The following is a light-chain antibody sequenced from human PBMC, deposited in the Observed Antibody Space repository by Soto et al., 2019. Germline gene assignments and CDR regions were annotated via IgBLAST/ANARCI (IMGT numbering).Light chain of an antibody. Sequence: DIQMTQSPSALSASVGDRATITCRASQSISSWLAWYQQKPGTAPKVLIYHASNLQSGVPSRFSGSGSGTDFTLTISSLQPEDFATYYCQQANSFPITFGQGTRLEIK. V-gene: IGKV1-12*01. CDR2: HAS. CDR1: QSISSW. J-gene: IGKJ5*01. CDR3: QQANSFPIT.